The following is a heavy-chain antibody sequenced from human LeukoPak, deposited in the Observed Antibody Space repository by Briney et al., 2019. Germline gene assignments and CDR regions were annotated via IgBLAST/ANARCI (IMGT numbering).Heavy chain of an antibody. CDR2: ISSSGSTI. J-gene: IGHJ6*03. Sequence: GASLRLSCAAAGFTFSSYEMNWVRQAPGKGLEWVSYISSSGSTIYYADSVKGRFTISRDNAKNSLYLQMNSLRAEDTAVYYCAREMGPYNWNDKKYYYYYYMDVRGKGTTVTVSS. CDR3: AREMGPYNWNDKKYYYYYYMDV. D-gene: IGHD1-20*01. V-gene: IGHV3-48*03. CDR1: GFTFSSYE.